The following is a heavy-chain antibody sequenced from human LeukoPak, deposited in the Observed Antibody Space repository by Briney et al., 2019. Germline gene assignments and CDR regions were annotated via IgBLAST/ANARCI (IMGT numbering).Heavy chain of an antibody. CDR1: GFTFTDYY. D-gene: IGHD2/OR15-2a*01. Sequence: PSVKVSCKSSGFTFTDYYIHWVRQAPGQGLEWMGYIGPHSSATSSPQEFQGRVTMIRDTSMSTAYMELTRLTSDDTAVYYCAREGNGLLSKDFDYWGQGTLVTVSS. V-gene: IGHV1-2*02. CDR3: AREGNGLLSKDFDY. J-gene: IGHJ4*02. CDR2: IGPHSSAT.